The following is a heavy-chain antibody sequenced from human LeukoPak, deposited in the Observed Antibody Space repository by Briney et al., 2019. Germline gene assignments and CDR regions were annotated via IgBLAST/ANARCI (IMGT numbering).Heavy chain of an antibody. D-gene: IGHD5-18*01. Sequence: AGGSLRLSCAASGFTFSSYAMHWVRQAPGKGLEWVAVISYDGSNKYYADSVKGRFTISRDNSKNTLYLQMNSLRAEDTAVYYCARGSPHSNDYSYGSHYYYGMDVWGQGTTVTVSS. J-gene: IGHJ6*02. CDR3: ARGSPHSNDYSYGSHYYYGMDV. CDR2: ISYDGSNK. V-gene: IGHV3-30*04. CDR1: GFTFSSYA.